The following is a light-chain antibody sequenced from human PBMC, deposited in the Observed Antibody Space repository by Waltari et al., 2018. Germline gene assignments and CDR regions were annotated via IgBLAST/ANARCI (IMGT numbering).Light chain of an antibody. V-gene: IGKV3-20*01. J-gene: IGKJ4*01. CDR1: QSVRSSY. Sequence: EIVLTQSPGTLSLSPGERATLSCRASQSVRSSYLAWYQQKPGQAPRLLIYGASSRATDIPDRFSGSGSGTDFTLTISRLEPEDFAVYYCQQYGSSPLTFGRGTKVEIK. CDR2: GAS. CDR3: QQYGSSPLT.